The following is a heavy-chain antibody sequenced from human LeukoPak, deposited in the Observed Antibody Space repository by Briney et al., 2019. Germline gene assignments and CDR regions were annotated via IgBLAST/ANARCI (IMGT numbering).Heavy chain of an antibody. J-gene: IGHJ4*02. Sequence: GGSLRLSCAASGFTFSSYGMHWVRQAPGKGLEWVTSISYDGNYKYYADSVKGRFTISRDFSKNTLYLQMNSLRAEDTAVYYCAREYCSGGSCYSSGGPGFDYWGQGTLVTVPS. CDR2: ISYDGNYK. CDR1: GFTFSSYG. D-gene: IGHD2-15*01. CDR3: AREYCSGGSCYSSGGPGFDY. V-gene: IGHV3-30*03.